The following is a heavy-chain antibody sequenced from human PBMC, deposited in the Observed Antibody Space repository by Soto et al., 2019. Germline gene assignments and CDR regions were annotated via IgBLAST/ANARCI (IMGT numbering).Heavy chain of an antibody. J-gene: IGHJ1*01. CDR1: GFTFSTYA. Sequence: GGSLRLSCAASGFTFSTYAMAWVRQAPGKGLEWVSGISGGGGGTYYADSVKGRFIISRDNSKNTVYLQMNSLRAEDTAVYYCARDSPSSWPSLQHWGQGTLVTVSS. V-gene: IGHV3-23*01. CDR2: ISGGGGGT. D-gene: IGHD6-13*01. CDR3: ARDSPSSWPSLQH.